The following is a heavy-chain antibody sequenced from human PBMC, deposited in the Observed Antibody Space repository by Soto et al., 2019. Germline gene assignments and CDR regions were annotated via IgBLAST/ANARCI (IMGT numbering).Heavy chain of an antibody. CDR2: INSDGSST. CDR1: GFTFSSYW. CDR3: VPIFGVVVFDY. Sequence: GGSLRLSCAASGFTFSSYWMHWVRQAPGKGLVWVSRINSDGSSTSYADSVKGRFTISRDNAKNTLYLQMSSLRAEDTAVYYCVPIFGVVVFDYWGQGTLVTVSS. D-gene: IGHD3-3*01. J-gene: IGHJ4*02. V-gene: IGHV3-74*01.